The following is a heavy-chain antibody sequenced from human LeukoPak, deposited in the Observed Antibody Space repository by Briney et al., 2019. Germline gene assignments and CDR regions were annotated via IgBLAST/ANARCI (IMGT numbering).Heavy chain of an antibody. D-gene: IGHD3-3*01. J-gene: IGHJ4*02. CDR3: ASTRFLEWLSHFDY. Sequence: SETLSLTCTVSGGSISSGGYYWSWIRQHPGKGLEWIGYIYYSGSTYYNPSLKSRVTISVDTSKNQLSLKLSSVTAADTAVYYCASTRFLEWLSHFDYWGQGTLVTVSS. CDR1: GGSISSGGYY. V-gene: IGHV4-31*03. CDR2: IYYSGST.